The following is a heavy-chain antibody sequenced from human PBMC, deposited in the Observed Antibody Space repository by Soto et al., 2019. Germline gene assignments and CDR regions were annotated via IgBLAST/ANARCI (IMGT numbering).Heavy chain of an antibody. J-gene: IGHJ4*02. D-gene: IGHD3-22*01. CDR1: GFTFSSYA. CDR3: ARDAHSTNMIVVGIVY. Sequence: PVGSLRLSCAASGFTFSSYAMHWVRQAPGKGLEWVAVISYDGSNKYYADSVKGRFTISRDNSKNTLYLQMNSLRAEDTAVYYCARDAHSTNMIVVGIVYWGQGTLVTVSS. V-gene: IGHV3-30-3*01. CDR2: ISYDGSNK.